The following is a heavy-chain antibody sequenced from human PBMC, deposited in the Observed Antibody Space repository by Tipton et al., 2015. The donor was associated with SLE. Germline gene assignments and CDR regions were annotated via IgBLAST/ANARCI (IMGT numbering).Heavy chain of an antibody. CDR2: ISASGNT. Sequence: SLRLSCAASGFNVSHSFMNWVRQAPGEGLDWLSLISASGNTYYADSVRGRFTISRDNSKNTLFLQMNSLRAEDTALYYCARPIIPQRDDAFDIWGHGTMVTVSS. CDR3: ARPIIPQRDDAFDI. CDR1: GFNVSHSF. J-gene: IGHJ3*02. D-gene: IGHD2-21*01. V-gene: IGHV3-53*01.